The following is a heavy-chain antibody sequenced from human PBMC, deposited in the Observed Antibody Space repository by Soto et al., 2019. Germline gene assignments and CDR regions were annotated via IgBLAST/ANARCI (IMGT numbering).Heavy chain of an antibody. CDR3: ARSAAGRGNYFDY. CDR1: GFTFSSYG. V-gene: IGHV3-33*01. CDR2: IWYDGSNK. Sequence: GGSLRLSCAASGFTFSSYGMHWVRQAPGKGLEWVAVIWYDGSNKYYADSVKGRFTISRDNSKNTLYLQMNSLRAEDTAVYYCARSAAGRGNYFDYWGQGTLVTVSS. J-gene: IGHJ4*02. D-gene: IGHD6-13*01.